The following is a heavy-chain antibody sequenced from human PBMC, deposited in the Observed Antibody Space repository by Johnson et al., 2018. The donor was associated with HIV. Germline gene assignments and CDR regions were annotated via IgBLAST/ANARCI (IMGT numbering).Heavy chain of an antibody. J-gene: IGHJ3*02. CDR3: ARDGGGAFDI. V-gene: IGHV3-66*01. CDR1: GFTISGFY. Sequence: VQLVESGGGLVQPGGSLRLSCAASGFTISGFYMSWVRQAPGKVPEWLSVVSSGGTSYYADSVKGRFTISRDNAKNSLYLQMNSRRAEDTAVYYCARDGGGAFDIWGQGTMVTVSS. D-gene: IGHD3-16*01. CDR2: VSSGGTS.